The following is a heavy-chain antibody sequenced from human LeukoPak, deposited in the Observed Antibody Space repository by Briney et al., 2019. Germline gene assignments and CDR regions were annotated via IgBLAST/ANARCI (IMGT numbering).Heavy chain of an antibody. CDR2: FDPEDGET. D-gene: IGHD3-16*02. Sequence: ASVKVSCKASGGTFISYAISWVRQAPGKGLEWMGGFDPEDGETIYAQKFQGRVTMTEDTSTDTAYMELSSLRSEDTAVYYCATQLALGELSFDYWGQGTLVTVSS. V-gene: IGHV1-24*01. CDR3: ATQLALGELSFDY. CDR1: GGTFISYA. J-gene: IGHJ4*02.